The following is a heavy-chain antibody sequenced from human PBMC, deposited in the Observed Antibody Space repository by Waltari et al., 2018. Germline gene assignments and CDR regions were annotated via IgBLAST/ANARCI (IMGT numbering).Heavy chain of an antibody. J-gene: IGHJ4*02. V-gene: IGHV1-69-2*01. D-gene: IGHD1-26*01. Sequence: EVQLVQSGAEVKKPGTTVKISCKVSGYIFTDYLLHWVQQAPGKGPEWMGLVDPEDGNSVNAEKFQGRITITADTSTDAAYLELSGLRSEDTAVYYCATLDRGRYNWGQGTLVTVSS. CDR2: VDPEDGNS. CDR3: ATLDRGRYN. CDR1: GYIFTDYL.